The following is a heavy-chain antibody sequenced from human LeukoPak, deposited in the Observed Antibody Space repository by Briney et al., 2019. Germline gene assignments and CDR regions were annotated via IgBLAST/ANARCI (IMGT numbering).Heavy chain of an antibody. D-gene: IGHD4-17*01. J-gene: IGHJ3*02. CDR2: INSDGSST. CDR1: GFTFSSYW. V-gene: IGHV3-74*01. CDR3: VVGDYWGAFDI. Sequence: PGGSLRLSCAASGFTFSSYWMHWVRQAPGKGPVWVSRINSDGSSTSYADSVKGRFTISRDNAKNTLYLQMNSLRAEDTAVYYCVVGDYWGAFDIWGQGTMVTVSS.